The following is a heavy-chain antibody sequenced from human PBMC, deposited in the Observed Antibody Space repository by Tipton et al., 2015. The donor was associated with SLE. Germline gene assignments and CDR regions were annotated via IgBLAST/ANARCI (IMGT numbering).Heavy chain of an antibody. CDR2: IYHNGNT. CDR3: ARSSELRDGMDV. J-gene: IGHJ6*02. CDR1: GGSISSASYF. V-gene: IGHV4-39*07. Sequence: TLSLTCTVSGGSISSASYFWGWIRQPPGKGLEWIGSIYHNGNTYNNPSLKSRVTISLDTSKNQFSLKLTSVTAADTAVYYCARSSELRDGMDVWGQGTTVTVSS. D-gene: IGHD1-26*01.